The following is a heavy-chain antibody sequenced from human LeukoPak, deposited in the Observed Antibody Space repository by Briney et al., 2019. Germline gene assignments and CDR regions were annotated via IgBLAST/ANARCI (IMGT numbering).Heavy chain of an antibody. CDR2: ISYVGSNK. CDR1: GFTSSSYS. J-gene: IGHJ5*02. D-gene: IGHD6-13*01. Sequence: GGSLRLSCAPSGFTSSSYSMHWVRQAPDKGLEWVAVISYVGSNKYYAGSVKGRFTISRDNSKNTLYLQMNSLRTEDTAVYYCARGDKQLVFNRNKGGFDPWGQGTLVTVSS. V-gene: IGHV3-30*04. CDR3: ARGDKQLVFNRNKGGFDP.